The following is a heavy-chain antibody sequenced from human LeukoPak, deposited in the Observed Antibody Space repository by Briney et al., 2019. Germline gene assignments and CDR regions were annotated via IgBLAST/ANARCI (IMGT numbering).Heavy chain of an antibody. J-gene: IGHJ4*02. CDR1: GFILTEVS. Sequence: ASVKLSCTVSGFILTEVSIDWLRQAPRKGPEWMGSFDRENDETIYSHNFQGRVAMTEDTSADTAYMELTSLRSDDTAVYYCVADHYNNHGNFDFWGQGTLVTVSS. CDR3: VADHYNNHGNFDF. V-gene: IGHV1-24*01. CDR2: FDRENDET. D-gene: IGHD4-11*01.